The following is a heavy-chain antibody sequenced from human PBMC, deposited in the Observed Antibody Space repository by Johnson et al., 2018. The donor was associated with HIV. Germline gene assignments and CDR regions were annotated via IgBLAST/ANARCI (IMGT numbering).Heavy chain of an antibody. CDR3: AREGDSSGAGAFDI. CDR2: ISSSGSTI. CDR1: GFTFSDYN. D-gene: IGHD3-22*01. V-gene: IGHV3-11*04. J-gene: IGHJ3*02. Sequence: QVQLVESGGGVVQPWRSLRLSCATSGFTFSDYNMNWIRQAPGKGLEWISYISSSGSTIYYADSVKGRFTISRDNAKNSLYLQMNSLRAEDTAVYYCAREGDSSGAGAFDIWGQGTMVTVSS.